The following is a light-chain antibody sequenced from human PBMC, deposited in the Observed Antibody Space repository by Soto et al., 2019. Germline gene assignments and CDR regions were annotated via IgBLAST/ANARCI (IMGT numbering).Light chain of an antibody. Sequence: QSALIQPPSASGSPGQSVAISCTGTSSDVGAHNYVSWYQLHPGKAPKLIISEVTKRPSGVPDRFSGSKSGNTASLTVSGLQADDEADYHCSSYTGNADILYVFGSGTKLTVL. CDR2: EVT. V-gene: IGLV2-8*01. CDR1: SSDVGAHNY. CDR3: SSYTGNADILYV. J-gene: IGLJ1*01.